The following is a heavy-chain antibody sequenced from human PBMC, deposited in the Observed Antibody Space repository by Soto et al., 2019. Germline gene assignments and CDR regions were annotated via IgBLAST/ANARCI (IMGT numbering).Heavy chain of an antibody. CDR3: ARDLSWGSNWYYYMDV. CDR2: ISSSSSVI. D-gene: IGHD7-27*01. J-gene: IGHJ6*03. CDR1: GFILSDCA. Sequence: EVQRVESGGGLVQPGGSLRLSCATSGFILSDCAMNWVRQAPGKGLEWVSYISSSSSVIDYAYSVKGRFTVSRDNARNSMYLQMNSLRAEDTAVYYCARDLSWGSNWYYYMDVWGKGTTVTVSS. V-gene: IGHV3-48*01.